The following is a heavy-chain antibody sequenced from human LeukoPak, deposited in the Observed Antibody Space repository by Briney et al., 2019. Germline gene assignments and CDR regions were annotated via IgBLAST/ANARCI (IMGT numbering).Heavy chain of an antibody. J-gene: IGHJ4*02. V-gene: IGHV3-66*01. CDR2: IYAGGRT. CDR1: GFTVSGNY. CDR3: ARGIAAAASPDY. D-gene: IGHD6-13*01. Sequence: GGSLRLSCAASGFTVSGNYLSWARQAPGKWLEWVSTIYAGGRTYYADSVKGRFTISRDNSKNTLYLQMNTLRVEDTAVYYCARGIAAAASPDYWGQGTLVTVSS.